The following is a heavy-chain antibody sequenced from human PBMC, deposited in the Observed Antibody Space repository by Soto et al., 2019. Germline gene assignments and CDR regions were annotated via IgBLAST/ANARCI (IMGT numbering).Heavy chain of an antibody. CDR1: GGSISSSSYY. V-gene: IGHV4-39*01. J-gene: IGHJ4*02. Sequence: SETLSLTCTVSGGSISSSSYYWGWIRQPPGKGLEWIGSIYYSGSTYYNPSLKSRVTISVDTSKNQFSLKLSSVTAADTAVYYCARHGDYSNYETPPSFDYWGQGTLVTVSS. CDR3: ARHGDYSNYETPPSFDY. CDR2: IYYSGST. D-gene: IGHD4-4*01.